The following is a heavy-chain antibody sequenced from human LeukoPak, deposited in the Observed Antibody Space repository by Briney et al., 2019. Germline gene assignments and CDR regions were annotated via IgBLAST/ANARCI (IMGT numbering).Heavy chain of an antibody. Sequence: GGSLRLSCAASGFTVSSNYMSWVRQAPGKGLEWVSVIYSGGSTYYADSVKGRFTISRDNSKNTLYLQMNSLRAEDTAVYYCARDLRSPWSGYYGVDAFDIWGQGTMVTVSS. CDR1: GFTVSSNY. CDR2: IYSGGST. J-gene: IGHJ3*02. CDR3: ARDLRSPWSGYYGVDAFDI. V-gene: IGHV3-53*01. D-gene: IGHD3-3*01.